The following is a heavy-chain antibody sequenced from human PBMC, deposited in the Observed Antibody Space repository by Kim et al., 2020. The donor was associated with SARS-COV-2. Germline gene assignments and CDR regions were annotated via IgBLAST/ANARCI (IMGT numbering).Heavy chain of an antibody. J-gene: IGHJ4*02. V-gene: IGHV4-34*01. CDR1: GGSFSGYY. CDR2: INHSGST. Sequence: SETLSLTCAVYGGSFSGYYWSWIRQPPGKGLEWIGEINHSGSTNYNPSLKSRVTISVDTSKNQFSLKLSSVTAADTAVYYCARGTMVRGDAYYFDYWGQGTLVTVSS. D-gene: IGHD3-10*01. CDR3: ARGTMVRGDAYYFDY.